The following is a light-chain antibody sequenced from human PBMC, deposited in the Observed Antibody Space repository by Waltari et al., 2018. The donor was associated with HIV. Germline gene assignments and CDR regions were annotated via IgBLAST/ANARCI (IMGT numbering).Light chain of an antibody. V-gene: IGKV3-11*01. CDR1: QSVSSY. CDR2: DAS. J-gene: IGKJ4*01. CDR3: QQRSNWPT. Sequence: EIVLTQSPATLSLSPGERATLSCRASQSVSSYLAWYQQKPGQAPRRLIYDASNGATGIPARFSGSGSGTDFTLTISSLEPEDFAVYYCQQRSNWPTFGGGTKVEIK.